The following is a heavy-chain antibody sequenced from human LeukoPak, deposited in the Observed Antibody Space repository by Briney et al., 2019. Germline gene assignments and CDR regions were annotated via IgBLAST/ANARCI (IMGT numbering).Heavy chain of an antibody. CDR2: INHSGST. J-gene: IGHJ5*02. CDR1: GGSFSGYY. Sequence: SETLSLTCAVYGGSFSGYYWSWIRQPPGKGLEWIGEINHSGSTNYNPSLKSRVTISVDTSKNQFSLKLSSVTAADTAVYYCARDHDSSGYYTNWFDPWGQGTLVTVSS. V-gene: IGHV4-34*01. D-gene: IGHD3-22*01. CDR3: ARDHDSSGYYTNWFDP.